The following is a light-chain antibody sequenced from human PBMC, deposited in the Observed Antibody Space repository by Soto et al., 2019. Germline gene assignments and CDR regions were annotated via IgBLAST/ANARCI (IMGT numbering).Light chain of an antibody. J-gene: IGKJ1*01. CDR2: AAS. V-gene: IGKV1-27*01. Sequence: DIQMPRSPSSLSASLGDRVTIACRASQGISHYLAWYQQKPGKVPKILIYAASTLQSGVPSRFSGSGSGTDFTLTISSLQPEDVATYYCQKYNSAPWTVGQGTKVDIK. CDR1: QGISHY. CDR3: QKYNSAPWT.